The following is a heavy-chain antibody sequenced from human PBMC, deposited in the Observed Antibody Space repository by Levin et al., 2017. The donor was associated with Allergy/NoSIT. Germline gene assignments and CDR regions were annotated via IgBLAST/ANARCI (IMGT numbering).Heavy chain of an antibody. CDR3: AKKQGGTSGFSFDV. Sequence: GGSLRLSCVVSGFTISEYAMAWVRQAPGKGLEWVSVITGGGFNTYYGDSVKGRFTVSRDDSKDTLYLELNSLGGEDTAVYYCAKKQGGTSGFSFDVWGQGTMVTVSS. CDR1: GFTISEYA. V-gene: IGHV3-23*01. D-gene: IGHD1/OR15-1a*01. CDR2: ITGGGFNT. J-gene: IGHJ3*01.